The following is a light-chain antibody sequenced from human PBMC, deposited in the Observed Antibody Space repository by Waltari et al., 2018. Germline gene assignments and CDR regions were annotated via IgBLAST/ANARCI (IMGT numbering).Light chain of an antibody. CDR2: EVS. J-gene: IGLJ1*01. V-gene: IGLV2-8*01. Sequence: QSALTQPPSASGSPGQSFTISCPGPSSAVGGSNDVYWYQQHPGKAPKLMIYEVSKRPSGVPDRFSGSKSGNTASLTVSGLQAEDEADYYCSSYAGSNDYVFGTGTKVTVL. CDR1: SSAVGGSND. CDR3: SSYAGSNDYV.